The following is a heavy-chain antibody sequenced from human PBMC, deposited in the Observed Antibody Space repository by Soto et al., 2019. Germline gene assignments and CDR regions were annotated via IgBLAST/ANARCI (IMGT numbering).Heavy chain of an antibody. J-gene: IGHJ4*02. CDR3: AREGGGQLVSLVY. CDR2: ISYDGSNK. CDR1: GFTFSSYA. Sequence: GGFLRLSCAASGFTFSSYAMHWVRQAPGKGLEWVAVISYDGSNKYYADSVKGRFTISRDNSKNTLYLQMNSLRAEDTAVYYCAREGGGQLVSLVYWGQGTLVTVSS. D-gene: IGHD6-13*01. V-gene: IGHV3-30-3*01.